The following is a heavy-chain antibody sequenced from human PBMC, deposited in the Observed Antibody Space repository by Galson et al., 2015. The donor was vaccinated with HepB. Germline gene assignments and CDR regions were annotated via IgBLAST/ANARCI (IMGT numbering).Heavy chain of an antibody. V-gene: IGHV4-59*08. CDR3: ARHRRGSSGPAFDP. Sequence: ETLSLTCTVSGGSISSYYWSWIRQPPGKGLEWIGYIYYSGSTNYNPSLKSRVTISVDTSKNQFSLKLSSVTAADTAVYYCARHRRGSSGPAFDPWGQGTLVTVSS. CDR2: IYYSGST. J-gene: IGHJ5*02. D-gene: IGHD6-19*01. CDR1: GGSISSYY.